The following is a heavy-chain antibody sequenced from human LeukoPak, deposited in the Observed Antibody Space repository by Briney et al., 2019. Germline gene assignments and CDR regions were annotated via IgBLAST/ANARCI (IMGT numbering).Heavy chain of an antibody. V-gene: IGHV4-4*09. Sequence: PSETLSLTCTVSGGSISSYYWSWIQQPPGKGLEWIGYIYTSGSTNYNPSLKSRVTISVDTSKNQFSLKLSSVTAADTAVYYCAAWSNGYYYYYMDVWGKGTTVTVSS. J-gene: IGHJ6*03. CDR2: IYTSGST. CDR1: GGSISSYY. D-gene: IGHD3-16*01. CDR3: AAWSNGYYYYYMDV.